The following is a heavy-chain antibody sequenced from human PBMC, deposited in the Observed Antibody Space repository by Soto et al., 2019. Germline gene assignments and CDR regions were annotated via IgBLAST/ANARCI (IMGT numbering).Heavy chain of an antibody. D-gene: IGHD1-1*01. CDR1: GFTFSSYG. CDR2: ISYDGKVA. CDR3: AKEGPITNWYFDY. J-gene: IGHJ4*02. Sequence: QVQLVESGGGVVQHGRSLRLSCAASGFTFSSYGMHWVRQAPGKGLEWVTVISYDGKVAYYADSVKGRFTISRDNSKNTLYLQMNSLRTEDTVMYYCAKEGPITNWYFDYWGQGTLVTVSS. V-gene: IGHV3-30*18.